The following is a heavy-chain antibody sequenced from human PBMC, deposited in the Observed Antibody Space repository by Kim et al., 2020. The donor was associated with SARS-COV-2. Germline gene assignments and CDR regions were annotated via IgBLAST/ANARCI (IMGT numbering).Heavy chain of an antibody. CDR1: GYTFTNYA. D-gene: IGHD3-16*01. CDR2: INTDTGNP. J-gene: IGHJ4*02. CDR3: ARVIWGRYGYTDS. V-gene: IGHV7-4-1*02. Sequence: ASVKVSCKASGYTFTNYAISWVRQAPGQGLEWMGWINTDTGNPTYAQAFTGRLVFSVDTSVSTTYMQISSLKAEDTALYYCARVIWGRYGYTDSWGQGTL.